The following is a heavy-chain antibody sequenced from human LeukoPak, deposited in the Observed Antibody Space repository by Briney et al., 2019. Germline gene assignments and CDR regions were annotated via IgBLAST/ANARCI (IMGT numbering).Heavy chain of an antibody. CDR1: GYTFTSYD. J-gene: IGHJ6*02. CDR3: ARVLLNSSSWYGVYYYYYGMDV. V-gene: IGHV1-8*01. CDR2: MNPNSGNT. Sequence: ASVKVSCKASGYTFTSYDINWVRQATGQGLEWMGWMNPNSGNTGYAQKFQGRVTMTRNTSISTAYMELSSLRSEDTAVYYCARVLLNSSSWYGVYYYYYGMDVWGQGTTVTVSS. D-gene: IGHD6-13*01.